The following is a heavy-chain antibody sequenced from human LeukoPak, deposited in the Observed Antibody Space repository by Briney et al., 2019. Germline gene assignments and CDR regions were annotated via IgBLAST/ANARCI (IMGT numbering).Heavy chain of an antibody. CDR2: INHSGST. CDR3: ATRTVTTRVRHAPDCFYR. D-gene: IGHD4-17*01. CDR1: GGSFSGYY. Sequence: PSETLSLTCAVYGGSFSGYYWSWNRQPPGKGLEWIGEINHSGSTNYNPSLKSRVTISVDTSKNQFSLKLSSVTAADTAVYYCATRTVTTRVRHAPDCFYRWGQGTLVTVSS. J-gene: IGHJ5*02. V-gene: IGHV4-34*01.